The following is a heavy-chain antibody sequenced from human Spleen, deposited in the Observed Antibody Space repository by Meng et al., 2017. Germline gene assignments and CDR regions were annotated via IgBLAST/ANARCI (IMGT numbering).Heavy chain of an antibody. D-gene: IGHD3-22*01. CDR3: ARFGYQTYDSRGYSAY. V-gene: IGHV4-38-2*02. Sequence: SETLSLTCIVSGYLISSGSYWSWIRQPPGKGLQWIGNIYHGGSSYDNPSLKSRVTISVDTSKNQFSLKLSSVTAADTAVYYCARFGYQTYDSRGYSAYWGQGTLVTVSS. CDR1: GYLISSGSY. J-gene: IGHJ4*02. CDR2: IYHGGSS.